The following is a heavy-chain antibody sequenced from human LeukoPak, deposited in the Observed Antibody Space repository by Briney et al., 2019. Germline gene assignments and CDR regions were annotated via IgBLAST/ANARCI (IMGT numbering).Heavy chain of an antibody. D-gene: IGHD3-22*01. CDR1: GFTFSSYW. J-gene: IGHJ4*02. Sequence: GGSLRLSCAASGFTFSSYWMHWVRQAPGKGLVWVSRINSDGSSTSYADSVKGRFTISGDNAKNTLYLQMNSLRAEDTAVYYCARGDSSGYYGYWGQGTLVTVSS. CDR3: ARGDSSGYYGY. CDR2: INSDGSST. V-gene: IGHV3-74*01.